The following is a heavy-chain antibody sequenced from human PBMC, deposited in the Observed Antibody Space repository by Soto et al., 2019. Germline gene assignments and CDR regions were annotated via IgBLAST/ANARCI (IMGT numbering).Heavy chain of an antibody. CDR3: ARDLWCGPSYYMDV. CDR1: GFTFSSNY. Sequence: GGSLRLSCAASGFTFSSNYMSWVRQAPGKGLEWVSVIYSGGSTYYADSVKGRFTISRDNSKNTLYLQMNSLRAEDTAVYYCARDLWCGPSYYMDVWGKGTTVTVSS. CDR2: IYSGGST. D-gene: IGHD3-10*01. V-gene: IGHV3-66*01. J-gene: IGHJ6*03.